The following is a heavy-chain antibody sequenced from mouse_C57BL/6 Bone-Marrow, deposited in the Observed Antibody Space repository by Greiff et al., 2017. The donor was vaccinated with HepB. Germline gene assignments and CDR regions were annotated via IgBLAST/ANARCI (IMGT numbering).Heavy chain of an antibody. CDR2: IYPRSGNT. J-gene: IGHJ2*01. Sequence: VQLQESGAELARPGASVKLSCKASGYTFTSYGISWVKQSTGQGLEWIGEIYPRSGNTYYNEKFKGKATLTADKPSSTAYMELRSLTSEDSAVYFCAAVLLPLFDYWGQGTTLTVSS. V-gene: IGHV1-81*01. D-gene: IGHD1-1*01. CDR3: AAVLLPLFDY. CDR1: GYTFTSYG.